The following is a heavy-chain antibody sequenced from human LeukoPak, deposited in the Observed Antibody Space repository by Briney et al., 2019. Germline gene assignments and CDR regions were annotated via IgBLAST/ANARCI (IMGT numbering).Heavy chain of an antibody. CDR3: ARARDVLLWFGATPGWFDP. J-gene: IGHJ5*02. D-gene: IGHD3-10*01. CDR2: IRAYNGNT. V-gene: IGHV1-18*01. Sequence: GASVKVSCKATGYTFTSYGISWVRQAPGQGLEWVGWIRAYNGNTNYAQKLQGRVTMTTDTSTSTAYMELRSLRSDDTAVYYCARARDVLLWFGATPGWFDPWGQGTLVTVSS. CDR1: GYTFTSYG.